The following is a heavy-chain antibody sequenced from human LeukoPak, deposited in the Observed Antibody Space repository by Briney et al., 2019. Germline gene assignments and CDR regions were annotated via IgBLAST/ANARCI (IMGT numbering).Heavy chain of an antibody. V-gene: IGHV3-7*01. CDR2: IKQDGSEK. CDR1: GFTFSSNW. Sequence: PGGSLRLSCAASGFTFSSNWMSWVRQAPGKGLEWVANIKQDGSEKYYVDSVKGRFTISRDNAKNSLYLQMNSLRAEDTAVYYCARRYLDYWGQGTLVTVSS. CDR3: ARRYLDY. J-gene: IGHJ4*02.